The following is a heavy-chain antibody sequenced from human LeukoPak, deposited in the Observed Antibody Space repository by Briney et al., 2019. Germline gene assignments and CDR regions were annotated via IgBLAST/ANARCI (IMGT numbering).Heavy chain of an antibody. J-gene: IGHJ6*02. Sequence: ASVKVSCKASGYTFTSYGISWVRQAPGQGLEWMGWISAYNGNTNYAQKLQGRVTMTTDTSTSTAYMELRSLRSDDTAVYYCARDLGYYDNGGSDYGMDVWGQGTTVTVSS. CDR2: ISAYNGNT. V-gene: IGHV1-18*01. CDR1: GYTFTSYG. D-gene: IGHD3-22*01. CDR3: ARDLGYYDNGGSDYGMDV.